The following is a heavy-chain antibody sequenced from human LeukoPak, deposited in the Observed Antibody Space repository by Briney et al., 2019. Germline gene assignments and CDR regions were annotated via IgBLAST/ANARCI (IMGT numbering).Heavy chain of an antibody. Sequence: PGGSLRLSCAASGFTFSSYEMNWVRQAPGKGLEWVSYISSSGSTIYYADSVKGRFTISRDNAKNSLYLQMNSLRAEDTAVYYCARDPGYCSGGSCYSSYYFDYWGQGTLVTVSS. D-gene: IGHD2-15*01. CDR3: ARDPGYCSGGSCYSSYYFDY. CDR2: ISSSGSTI. V-gene: IGHV3-48*03. J-gene: IGHJ4*02. CDR1: GFTFSSYE.